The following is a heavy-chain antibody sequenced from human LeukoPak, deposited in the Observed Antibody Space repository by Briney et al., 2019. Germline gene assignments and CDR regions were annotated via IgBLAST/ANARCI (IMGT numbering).Heavy chain of an antibody. CDR1: GFTFSTYW. D-gene: IGHD1-26*01. CDR3: ARAGRVDY. CDR2: IKQDGSEK. J-gene: IGHJ4*02. V-gene: IGHV3-7*05. Sequence: GGSLRLSCAASGFTFSTYWMSWVRQAPGKGLEWVANIKQDGSEKYYGDSLKGRFAISRDNAKNSLYLQMNSLRVEDTAVYYCARAGRVDYWGQGTLVTVSS.